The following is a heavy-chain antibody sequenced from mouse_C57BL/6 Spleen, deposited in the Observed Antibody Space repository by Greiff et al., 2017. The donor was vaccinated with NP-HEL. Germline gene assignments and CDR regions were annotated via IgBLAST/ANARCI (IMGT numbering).Heavy chain of an antibody. CDR1: GYAFSSSW. J-gene: IGHJ4*01. Sequence: VNVVESGPELVKPGASVKISCKASGYAFSSSWMNWVKQRPGKGLEWIGRIYPGDGDTNYNGKFKGKATLTADKSSSTAYMQLSSLTSEDSAVYFCARSWLLDYYAMDYWGQGTSVTVSS. V-gene: IGHV1-82*01. CDR2: IYPGDGDT. CDR3: ARSWLLDYYAMDY. D-gene: IGHD2-3*01.